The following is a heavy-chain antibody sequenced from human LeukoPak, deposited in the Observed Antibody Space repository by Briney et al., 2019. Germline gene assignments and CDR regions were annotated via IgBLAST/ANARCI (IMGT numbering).Heavy chain of an antibody. CDR2: IYTMGST. D-gene: IGHD2-8*01. V-gene: IGHV4-4*07. CDR3: AREGDIVLMVYATTDAFDL. J-gene: IGHJ3*01. CDR1: GGSISSYY. Sequence: KPSETLSLTCTVSGGSISSYYWSWIRQPAGEGLEWIGRIYTMGSTNYNPSLKSGVTMSVDTSKNQFSLKLSSVTAADTAVYYCAREGDIVLMVYATTDAFDLWAQGTMVTVSS.